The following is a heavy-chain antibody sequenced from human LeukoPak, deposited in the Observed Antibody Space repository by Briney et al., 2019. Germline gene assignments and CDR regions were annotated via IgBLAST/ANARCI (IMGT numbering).Heavy chain of an antibody. CDR3: ARGEFGYYYDSSAYTAFDY. V-gene: IGHV4-34*01. J-gene: IGHJ4*02. CDR2: INHSGSI. CDR1: GGPFSGYY. Sequence: SETLSLTCAVYGGPFSGYYWSWIRQPPGKGLEWIGEINHSGSINYNPSFKSRVTISVDTSKNQFSLKLSSVTAADTAVYYCARGEFGYYYDSSAYTAFDYWGQGTLVTVSS. D-gene: IGHD3-22*01.